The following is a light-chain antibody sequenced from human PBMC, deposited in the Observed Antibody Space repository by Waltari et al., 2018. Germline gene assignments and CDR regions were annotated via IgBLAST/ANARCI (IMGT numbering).Light chain of an antibody. CDR1: QSIINRHNGQSY. CDR2: WAS. CDR3: QQYDSTPQT. Sequence: DIVMAQSPDSLAVSLGERATINCTSSQSIINRHNGQSYLAWYQHKPGQPPKLLIHWASTRESGVPDRFSGSGSGTDFTLTISSLQAEDVAVYYCQQYDSTPQTFGQGTKLEIK. J-gene: IGKJ2*01. V-gene: IGKV4-1*01.